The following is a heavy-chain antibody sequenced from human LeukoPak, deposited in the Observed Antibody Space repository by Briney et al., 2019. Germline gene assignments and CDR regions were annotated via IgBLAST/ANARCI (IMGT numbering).Heavy chain of an antibody. Sequence: GRSLRLSCAASGFTFSSYAMHWVRQAPGKGLEWVAVISYDGSNKYYADSVKGRFTISRDNSKNTLYLQMNSLRAEDTAVYYCARAVGHGSGTYYNVKFDYWGQGTLVTVSS. CDR1: GFTFSSYA. CDR3: ARAVGHGSGTYYNVKFDY. CDR2: ISYDGSNK. V-gene: IGHV3-30-3*01. D-gene: IGHD3-10*01. J-gene: IGHJ4*02.